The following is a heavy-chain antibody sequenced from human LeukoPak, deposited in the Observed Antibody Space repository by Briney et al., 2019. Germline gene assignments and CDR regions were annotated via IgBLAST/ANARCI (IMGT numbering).Heavy chain of an antibody. Sequence: GGSLRLSCAASGFTVSSNYMTWVRQAPGKGLEWVSVIYSGGSTYYADSVKGRFTISRDNSKNTLYLQMNSLRAEDTAVYYCAREVGARYYFDYWGQGTLVTVSS. J-gene: IGHJ4*02. CDR2: IYSGGST. V-gene: IGHV3-53*01. CDR3: AREVGARYYFDY. D-gene: IGHD1-26*01. CDR1: GFTVSSNY.